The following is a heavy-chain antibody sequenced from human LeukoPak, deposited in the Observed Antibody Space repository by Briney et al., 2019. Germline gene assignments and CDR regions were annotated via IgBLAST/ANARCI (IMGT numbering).Heavy chain of an antibody. CDR2: MYHSGGT. CDR1: GFSISTGYC. V-gene: IGHV4-38-2*02. CDR3: AGGDYSSSFDF. Sequence: KPSETLSLTCTVSGFSISTGYCWGWIRQPPGRGLEWIGSMYHSGGTYYKSSLKSRVTISVDTSKNQISLKLTSVTAADTAVYYCAGGDYSSSFDFWGQGTMVTVSS. D-gene: IGHD6-13*01. J-gene: IGHJ3*01.